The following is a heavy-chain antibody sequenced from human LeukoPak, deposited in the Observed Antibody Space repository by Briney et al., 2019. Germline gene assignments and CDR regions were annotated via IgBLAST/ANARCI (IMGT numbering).Heavy chain of an antibody. D-gene: IGHD5-18*01. CDR2: IYYSGGT. V-gene: IGHV4-59*08. CDR1: RGSLSSYY. CDR3: ARRRFSYGDNDAFDI. Sequence: SETLSLTCTISRGSLSSYYWSWIRQSPGKGPEWIGYIYYSGGTNYNPSLESRVTISVDRSTNQFSPKVRSVTAADTAVYYCARRRFSYGDNDAFDIWGQGTMVTVSS. J-gene: IGHJ3*02.